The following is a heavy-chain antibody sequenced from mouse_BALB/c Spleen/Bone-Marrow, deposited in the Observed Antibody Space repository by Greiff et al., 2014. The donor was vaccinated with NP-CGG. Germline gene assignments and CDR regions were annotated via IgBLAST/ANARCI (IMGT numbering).Heavy chain of an antibody. D-gene: IGHD4-1*01. CDR2: ISTYSGNT. V-gene: IGHV1-67*01. CDR3: ARWYNWDAFAY. Sequence: QVQLKESGPELVRPGVSVKISCKGSGYTFTDYAMHWGKQSHAKSLEGIGVISTYSGNTNYNQKFKGKATMTVDKSSSTAYMELARLTSEDSAIYYCARWYNWDAFAYWGQGTLVTVSA. J-gene: IGHJ3*01. CDR1: GYTFTDYA.